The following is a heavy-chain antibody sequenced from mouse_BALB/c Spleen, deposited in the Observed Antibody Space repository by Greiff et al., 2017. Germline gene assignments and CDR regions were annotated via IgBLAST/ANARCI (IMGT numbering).Heavy chain of an antibody. CDR2: IWGDGST. Sequence: VQRVESGPGLVAPSQSLSITCTVSGFSLTGYGVNWVRQPPGKGLEWLGMIWGDGSTDYNSALKSRLSISKDNSKSQVFLKMNSLQTDDTARYYCAREGSTMITTGFAYWGQGTLVTVSA. J-gene: IGHJ3*01. CDR3: AREGSTMITTGFAY. V-gene: IGHV2-6-7*01. CDR1: GFSLTGYG. D-gene: IGHD2-4*01.